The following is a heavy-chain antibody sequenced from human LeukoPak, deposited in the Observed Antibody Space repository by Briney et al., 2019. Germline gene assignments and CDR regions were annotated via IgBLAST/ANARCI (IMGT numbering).Heavy chain of an antibody. J-gene: IGHJ4*02. V-gene: IGHV4-4*09. Sequence: PGGSLRLSCAASGFTFSSYSMNWVRQAPGKGLEWIGYIYHSGSTYYNPSLKSRVTISVDTSKNQFSLKLSSVTAADTAVYYCASFMVRGQPFDYWGQGTLVTVSS. CDR3: ASFMVRGQPFDY. CDR2: IYHSGST. CDR1: GFTFSSYS. D-gene: IGHD3-10*01.